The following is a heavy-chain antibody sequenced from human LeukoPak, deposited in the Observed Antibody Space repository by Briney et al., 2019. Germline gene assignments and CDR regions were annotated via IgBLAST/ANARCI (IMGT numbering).Heavy chain of an antibody. V-gene: IGHV1-2*02. CDR2: INPNSGGT. CDR1: GYTCTGYY. CDR3: ARGPVGPGHLSAMIDPCYMDV. Sequence: GASVKVSCKASGYTCTGYYMHWVRQATGQALEWMGWINPNSGGTNYAQKFQGRVTMTRDASISTAYMELSRLRSDDTAVYFCARGPVGPGHLSAMIDPCYMDVWGKGTTVTVSS. D-gene: IGHD3-22*01. J-gene: IGHJ6*03.